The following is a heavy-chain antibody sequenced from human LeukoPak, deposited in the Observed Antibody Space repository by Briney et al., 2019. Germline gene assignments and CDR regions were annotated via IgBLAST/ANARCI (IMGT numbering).Heavy chain of an antibody. V-gene: IGHV3-7*03. Sequence: GGSLRLSCAACGFTFSNYWGTGVREARGKGLEWVANINRDGCERYYVDSVKARFTISRDDAKSSLYLQMNSLSAEDTAVYYCARRNAMDVWGQGTTVIVFS. CDR2: INRDGCER. CDR3: ARRNAMDV. CDR1: GFTFSNYW. J-gene: IGHJ6*02.